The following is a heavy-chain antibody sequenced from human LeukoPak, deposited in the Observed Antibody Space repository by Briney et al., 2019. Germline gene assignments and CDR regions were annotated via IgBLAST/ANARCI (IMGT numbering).Heavy chain of an antibody. V-gene: IGHV4-59*01. CDR2: IYYRGST. J-gene: IGHJ4*02. Sequence: PSETLSLTCTVSGGSISSYYWSWIRQPPGEGLEWIGYIYYRGSTSYNPSLKGRVTISVDTSKNQFSLKLSSVTAADTAVYYCARSGDSSGWSTFDYWGQGALVTVSS. CDR3: ARSGDSSGWSTFDY. D-gene: IGHD6-19*01. CDR1: GGSISSYY.